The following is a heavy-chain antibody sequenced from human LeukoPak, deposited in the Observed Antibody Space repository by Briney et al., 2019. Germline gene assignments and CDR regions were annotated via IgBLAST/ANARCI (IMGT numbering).Heavy chain of an antibody. V-gene: IGHV3-15*01. Sequence: PGGSLRLSCAASGFTFSSYAMSWVRQAPGKGLEWVGRIKSKTDGGTTDYAAPVKGRFTISRDDSKNTLYLQMNSLKTEDTAVYYCTTRVMITFGGVIDPDYWGQGTLVTVSS. CDR2: IKSKTDGGTT. D-gene: IGHD3-16*02. CDR3: TTRVMITFGGVIDPDY. CDR1: GFTFSSYA. J-gene: IGHJ4*02.